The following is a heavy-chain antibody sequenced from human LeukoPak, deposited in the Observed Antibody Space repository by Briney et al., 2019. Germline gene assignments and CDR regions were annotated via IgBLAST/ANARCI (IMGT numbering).Heavy chain of an antibody. Sequence: SQTLSLTCAVSGGSISSGGYSWSWIRQPPGKGLEWIVYIYHSGSTYYNPSLKSRVTISVDRSKNQFSLKLSSVTAADTAVYYCARDQRILYYYDSSGPPTDYWGQGTLVTVSS. D-gene: IGHD3-22*01. V-gene: IGHV4-30-2*01. CDR2: IYHSGST. J-gene: IGHJ4*02. CDR1: GGSISSGGYS. CDR3: ARDQRILYYYDSSGPPTDY.